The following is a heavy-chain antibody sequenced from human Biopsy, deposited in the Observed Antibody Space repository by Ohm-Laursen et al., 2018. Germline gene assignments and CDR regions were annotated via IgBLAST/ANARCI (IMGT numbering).Heavy chain of an antibody. CDR1: GVSINGGRYY. J-gene: IGHJ4*02. Sequence: SQTLSLTCTVSGVSINGGRYYWNWIRHHPGKGLEWIGNIFYSANTYYNPSLKSRVTISVDTSKNQFSLKMISVTAADTAVYYCARHVSSDYFPTFFDFWGQGALVTVSS. V-gene: IGHV4-31*03. CDR3: ARHVSSDYFPTFFDF. D-gene: IGHD3-22*01. CDR2: IFYSANT.